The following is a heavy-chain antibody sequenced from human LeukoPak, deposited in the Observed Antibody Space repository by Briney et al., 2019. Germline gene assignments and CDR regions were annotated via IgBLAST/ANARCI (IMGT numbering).Heavy chain of an antibody. CDR1: GFSLSAYG. J-gene: IGHJ3*02. Sequence: PGGSLRLSCAASGFSLSAYGVHWVRQAPGKGLVWVSRINSDGSSTSYADSVKGRFTISRDNAKNTLYLQMNSLRAEDTAVYYCAAPLVYYYDSSGHGDALDIWGQGTMVTVSS. CDR3: AAPLVYYYDSSGHGDALDI. V-gene: IGHV3-74*01. D-gene: IGHD3-22*01. CDR2: INSDGSST.